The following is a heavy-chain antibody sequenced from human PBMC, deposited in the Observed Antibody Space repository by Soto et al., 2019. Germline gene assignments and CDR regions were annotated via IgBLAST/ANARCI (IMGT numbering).Heavy chain of an antibody. CDR1: GYTFTTYD. J-gene: IGHJ4*02. Sequence: ASVKVSCKASGYTFTTYDINWVRQAPGQGLEWMGWMNPYTGKAGYAQKFQGRVTMTRDNSISTAYMELSSLRSEDTAVYYCARRKERSGPNYFDYWGLGTLVTVS. CDR3: ARRKERSGPNYFDY. V-gene: IGHV1-8*01. D-gene: IGHD6-25*01. CDR2: MNPYTGKA.